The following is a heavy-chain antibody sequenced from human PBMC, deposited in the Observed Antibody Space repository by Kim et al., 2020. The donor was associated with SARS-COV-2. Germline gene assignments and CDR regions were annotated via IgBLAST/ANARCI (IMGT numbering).Heavy chain of an antibody. J-gene: IGHJ4*02. D-gene: IGHD4-4*01. CDR1: GFTFSSYA. V-gene: IGHV3-30-3*01. CDR3: ARGLRRGSRSTVTTGLIDY. CDR2: ISYDGSNK. Sequence: GGSLRLSCAASGFTFSSYAMHWVRQAPGKGLEWVAVISYDGSNKYYADSVKGRFTISRDNSKNTLYLQMNSLRAEDTAVYYCARGLRRGSRSTVTTGLIDYWGQGTLVTVSS.